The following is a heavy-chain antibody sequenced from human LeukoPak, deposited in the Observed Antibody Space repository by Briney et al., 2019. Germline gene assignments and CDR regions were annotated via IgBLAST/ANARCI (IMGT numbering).Heavy chain of an antibody. CDR3: ARDSSGSYVDY. CDR2: ISYDGSNK. J-gene: IGHJ4*02. CDR1: GFTFSSYA. V-gene: IGHV3-30-3*01. D-gene: IGHD1-26*01. Sequence: PGGSLRLSCAASGFTFSSYAMHWVRQAPGKGLEWVAVISYDGSNKYYADSVKGRFTISRDNSKNTLYLQMNSLRAEDTAVYYCARDSSGSYVDYWGQETLVTVSS.